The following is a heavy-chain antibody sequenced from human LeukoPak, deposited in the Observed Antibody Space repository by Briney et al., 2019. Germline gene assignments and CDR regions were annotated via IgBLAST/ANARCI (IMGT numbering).Heavy chain of an antibody. D-gene: IGHD5-12*01. V-gene: IGHV4-38-2*02. J-gene: IGHJ4*02. CDR1: GYSISSGYY. Sequence: SETLSLTCTVSGYSISSGYYWGWIRQPPGKGLEWIGSIYHSGSTYYNPSLKSRVTISVDTSKNQFSLKLSSVTAADTAVYYCAREVRHSGYDYAFHFDYWGQGTLVTVSS. CDR3: AREVRHSGYDYAFHFDY. CDR2: IYHSGST.